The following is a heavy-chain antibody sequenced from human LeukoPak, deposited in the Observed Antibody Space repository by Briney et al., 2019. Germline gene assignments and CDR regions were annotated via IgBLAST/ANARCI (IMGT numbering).Heavy chain of an antibody. CDR3: ARDGAGVVRYLFDY. V-gene: IGHV3-30*19. CDR2: ISYDGSNK. D-gene: IGHD3-9*01. Sequence: PGRSLRLSCAASGFTFSSYGMHWVRQAPGKGLEWVAVISYDGSNKYYADSVKGRFTISRDNSKNTLYLQMNSLRAEDTAVYYCARDGAGVVRYLFDYWGQGTLVTVSS. CDR1: GFTFSSYG. J-gene: IGHJ4*02.